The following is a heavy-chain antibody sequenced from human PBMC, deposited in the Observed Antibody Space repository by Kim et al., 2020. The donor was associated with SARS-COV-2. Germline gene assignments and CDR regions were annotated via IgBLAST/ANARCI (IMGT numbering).Heavy chain of an antibody. CDR3: ARAYLTGYFRAGVGVDY. J-gene: IGHJ4*02. CDR2: INPNSGGT. CDR1: GYTFTGYY. D-gene: IGHD3-9*01. Sequence: ASVKVSCKASGYTFTGYYMHWVRQAPGQGLEWMGRINPNSGGTNYAQKFQGRVTMTRDTSTSTAYMELSRLRSDDTAVYYCARAYLTGYFRAGVGVDYWCQGTLVTVSS. V-gene: IGHV1-2*06.